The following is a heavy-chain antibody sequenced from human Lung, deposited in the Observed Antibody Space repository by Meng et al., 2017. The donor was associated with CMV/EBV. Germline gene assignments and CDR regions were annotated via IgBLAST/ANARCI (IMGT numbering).Heavy chain of an antibody. CDR1: GYSFTGYF. CDR3: ARSRPGSHYYYGMDV. Sequence: AXVXVSXXASGYSFTGYFVNWVRQAPGQGLEWMGWINPDSGTTDYAPNFRGRVTMTRDTSINTAYMELSRLRSDDTAVYYCARSRPGSHYYYGMDVWGQGTTVXVSS. D-gene: IGHD1-14*01. V-gene: IGHV1-2*02. J-gene: IGHJ6*02. CDR2: INPDSGTT.